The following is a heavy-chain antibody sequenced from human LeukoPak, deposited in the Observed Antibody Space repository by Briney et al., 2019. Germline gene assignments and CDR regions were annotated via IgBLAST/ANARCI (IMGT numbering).Heavy chain of an antibody. CDR3: ARDPYSGNSDPWGYFAS. J-gene: IGHJ4*02. V-gene: IGHV3-48*02. CDR1: GFTFSGDS. D-gene: IGHD4-23*01. Sequence: GGSLRLSCAASGFTFSGDSMNWVRQAPGKGLEWVSYISSSSGTIYYADSVKGRFTISRDNAKNSLYLPMNSLRDEDTAVYYCARDPYSGNSDPWGYFASDGQGTLVTVSS. CDR2: ISSSSGTI.